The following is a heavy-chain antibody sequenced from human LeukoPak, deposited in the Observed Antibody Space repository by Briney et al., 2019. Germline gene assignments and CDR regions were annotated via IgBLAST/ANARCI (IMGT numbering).Heavy chain of an antibody. CDR3: VRDGDIVVVITFDY. Sequence: GGSLRLSCAASGFTFTNYAMSWVRQAPGKGLEWVSAISGNGGNTYYADSVEGRFTISRDNSENTLYLQMDRLRVEDSAVYYCVRDGDIVVVITFDYWGQGTLVTVSS. V-gene: IGHV3-23*01. CDR2: ISGNGGNT. J-gene: IGHJ4*02. CDR1: GFTFTNYA. D-gene: IGHD3-22*01.